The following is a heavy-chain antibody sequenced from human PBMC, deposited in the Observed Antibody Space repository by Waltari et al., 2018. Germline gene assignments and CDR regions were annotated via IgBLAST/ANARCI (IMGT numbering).Heavy chain of an antibody. J-gene: IGHJ4*02. CDR1: GYSISSGYY. Sequence: QVQLQESGPGLVKPSETLSLTCAVSGYSISSGYYWGWSRQPTGKGLEWIGSIYQSGSTDYNPSLTSRVTKSVDTSKNKFSLKLSAVTAADTAVYYCARGTAARPPIGFDYWGQGTLVTVSS. V-gene: IGHV4-38-2*01. CDR2: IYQSGST. CDR3: ARGTAARPPIGFDY. D-gene: IGHD6-6*01.